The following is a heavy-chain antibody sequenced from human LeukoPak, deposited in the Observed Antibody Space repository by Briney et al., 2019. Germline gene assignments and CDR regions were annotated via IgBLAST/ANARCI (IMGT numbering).Heavy chain of an antibody. CDR3: ASSFTSSSGWYYFDY. J-gene: IGHJ4*02. CDR1: GFTFGDYA. D-gene: IGHD6-19*01. V-gene: IGHV3-23*01. CDR2: ITGSGGRT. Sequence: GGSLRLSCTASGFTFGDYAMSWFRQAPGKGLEWVSAITGSGGRTYYADSVKGRFTISRDNSKNTLYLQMNSLRAEDTAVYYCASSFTSSSGWYYFDYWGQGTLVTVSS.